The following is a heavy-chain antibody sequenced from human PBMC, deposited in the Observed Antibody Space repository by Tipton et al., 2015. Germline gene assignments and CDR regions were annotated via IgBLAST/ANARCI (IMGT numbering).Heavy chain of an antibody. J-gene: IGHJ4*02. CDR3: ASIVDWGYFDY. CDR1: GGSVSSDFYY. Sequence: LRLSCTVSGGSVSSDFYYWSWIRQPAGKGLEWIGRIQTSGNTNYNPSLKSRVTISVDTSKNQFSLKLRFVTAADTAVYYCASIVDWGYFDYWGQGTLVTVSS. D-gene: IGHD1-26*01. CDR2: IQTSGNT. V-gene: IGHV4-61*02.